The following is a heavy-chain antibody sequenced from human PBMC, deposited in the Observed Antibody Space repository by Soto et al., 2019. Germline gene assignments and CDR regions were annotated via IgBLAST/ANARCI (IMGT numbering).Heavy chain of an antibody. CDR2: MYYNGNI. Sequence: SDTLALTCNVSGGSISNYYWTWVRQSPEKGLEWIGYMYYNGNINYNPSLKSRVTISIDTSKNQFSLTLKSVTAADTAVYYCASGGNWFDPWGQGVLVTVSS. V-gene: IGHV4-59*01. CDR3: ASGGNWFDP. J-gene: IGHJ5*02. D-gene: IGHD3-16*01. CDR1: GGSISNYY.